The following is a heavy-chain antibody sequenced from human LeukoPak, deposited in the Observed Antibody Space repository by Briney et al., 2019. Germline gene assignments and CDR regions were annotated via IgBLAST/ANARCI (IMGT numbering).Heavy chain of an antibody. D-gene: IGHD2-2*01. Sequence: GRSLRLSCAASGFTFSSYGMHWVRQAPGKGLEWVAVISYDGSNKYYADSVKGRFTISRDNSKNTLYLQMNSLRAEDTAVYYCAKEGYCSSTSCYFVDYWGQGTLVTVSS. CDR3: AKEGYCSSTSCYFVDY. CDR1: GFTFSSYG. J-gene: IGHJ4*02. CDR2: ISYDGSNK. V-gene: IGHV3-30*18.